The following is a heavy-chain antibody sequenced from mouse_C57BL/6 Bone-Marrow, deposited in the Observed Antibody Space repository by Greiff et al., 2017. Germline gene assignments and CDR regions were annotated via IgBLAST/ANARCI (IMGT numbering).Heavy chain of an antibody. CDR3: ARHVLRGYFDV. D-gene: IGHD3-3*01. J-gene: IGHJ1*03. Sequence: EVNVVESGGDLVKPGGSLKLSCAASGFTFSSYGMSWVRQTPDKRLEWVATISSGGSYTYYPDSVKGRFTISRDNAKNTLYLQMRSLKSEDTAMYYCARHVLRGYFDVWGTGTTVTVSS. CDR2: ISSGGSYT. V-gene: IGHV5-6*01. CDR1: GFTFSSYG.